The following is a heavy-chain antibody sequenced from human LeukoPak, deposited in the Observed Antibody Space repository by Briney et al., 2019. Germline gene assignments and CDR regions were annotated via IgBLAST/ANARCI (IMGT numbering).Heavy chain of an antibody. J-gene: IGHJ4*02. Sequence: GGSLRLSCAASEFSVSANYMSWVRQAPGKGLEWVSVIYSGGSTFYADSVKGRFTISRHNPRNTLYLQMNSLRAEDTAVYYCGYSGYDFPFDYWGQGTLVTVSS. V-gene: IGHV3-53*04. D-gene: IGHD5-12*01. CDR1: EFSVSANY. CDR2: IYSGGST. CDR3: GYSGYDFPFDY.